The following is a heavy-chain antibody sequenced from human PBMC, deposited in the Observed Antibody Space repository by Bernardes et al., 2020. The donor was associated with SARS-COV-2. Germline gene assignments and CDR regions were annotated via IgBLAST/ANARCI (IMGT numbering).Heavy chain of an antibody. CDR2: INKDGGEK. CDR3: ARGAYMFGYDL. CDR1: GFTFMNYW. D-gene: IGHD3-3*02. V-gene: IGHV3-7*01. Sequence: GGSLRLSCAASGFTFMNYWMSWVRQAPGKGLEWVAKINKDGGEKYYVDSGKGRFTISRDNARNSLYLLVNSLRAEDTAVYYCARGAYMFGYDLWGQGTLVTVSS. J-gene: IGHJ5*02.